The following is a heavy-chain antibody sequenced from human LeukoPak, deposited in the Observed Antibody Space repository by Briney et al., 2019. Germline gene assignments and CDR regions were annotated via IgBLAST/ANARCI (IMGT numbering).Heavy chain of an antibody. CDR3: ARANDILTDPLDY. CDR2: INTDGSSA. CDR1: GFTFSSYW. D-gene: IGHD3-9*01. J-gene: IGHJ4*02. Sequence: GGSLRLSCAASGFTFSSYWMHWVRQAPGKGLVWVSRINTDGSSASYADSVKGRFTISRDNAKNTLYLQMNSLRAEDTAVYYCARANDILTDPLDYWGQGTLVTVSS. V-gene: IGHV3-74*01.